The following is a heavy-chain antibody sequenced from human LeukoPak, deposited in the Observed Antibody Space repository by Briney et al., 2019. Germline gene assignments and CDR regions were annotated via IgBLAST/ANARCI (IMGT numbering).Heavy chain of an antibody. J-gene: IGHJ4*02. CDR3: ARAPMGAAALY. Sequence: ASVKVSCKASGYTFSGYYLNWVRQAPGQGLEWMGWMNPVSGNAGSAQKFQGRVTLTRDTSISTAYMELSSLRSDDTAFYYCARAPMGAAALYWGQGTLVTVSS. CDR1: GYTFSGYY. D-gene: IGHD6-13*01. CDR2: MNPVSGNA. V-gene: IGHV1-8*02.